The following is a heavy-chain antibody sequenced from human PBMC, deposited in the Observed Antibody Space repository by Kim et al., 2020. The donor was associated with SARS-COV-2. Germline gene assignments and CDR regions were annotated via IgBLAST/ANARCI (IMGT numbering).Heavy chain of an antibody. J-gene: IGHJ4*02. D-gene: IGHD6-19*01. Sequence: GGSLRLSCAASGFTFSSYAMHWVRQAPGKGLEWVAVISYDGSNKYYADSVKGRFTISRDNSKNTLYLQMNSLRAEDTAVYYCARASPSSGWYGGGFDYWGQGTLVTVSS. CDR1: GFTFSSYA. V-gene: IGHV3-30*04. CDR2: ISYDGSNK. CDR3: ARASPSSGWYGGGFDY.